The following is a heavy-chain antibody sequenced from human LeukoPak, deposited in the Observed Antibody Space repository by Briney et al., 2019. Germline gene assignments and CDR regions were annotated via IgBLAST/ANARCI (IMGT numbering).Heavy chain of an antibody. D-gene: IGHD5-12*01. CDR1: GFTVSSNY. CDR2: IYSGGST. Sequence: PGGSLRLSCAASGFTVSSNYMSWVRQAPGKGLEWVSNIYSGGSTYYADSVKGRFTISRDNSKNTLYLQMNSLRAEDTAVYYCANLIWSGYDYDYWGQGTLVTVSS. CDR3: ANLIWSGYDYDY. V-gene: IGHV3-53*01. J-gene: IGHJ4*02.